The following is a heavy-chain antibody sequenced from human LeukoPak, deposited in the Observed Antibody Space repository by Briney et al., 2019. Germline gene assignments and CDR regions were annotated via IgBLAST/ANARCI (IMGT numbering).Heavy chain of an antibody. CDR2: IYTSGST. V-gene: IGHV4-4*07. D-gene: IGHD3-9*01. J-gene: IGHJ5*02. CDR3: ARDADYDILTGYPLGYNWFDP. CDR1: GGSISSYY. Sequence: PSETLSLTCTVSGGSISSYYWSWIRQPAGKGLEWIGRIYTSGSTNYNPSLNSRVTMSADTSKSQFSLKLSSVTAADTAVYYCARDADYDILTGYPLGYNWFDPWGQGTLVTVPS.